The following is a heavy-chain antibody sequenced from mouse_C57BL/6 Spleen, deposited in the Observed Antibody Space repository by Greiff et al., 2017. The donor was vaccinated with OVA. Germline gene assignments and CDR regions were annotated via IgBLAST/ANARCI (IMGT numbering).Heavy chain of an antibody. Sequence: VQVVESGAELARPGASVKMSCKASGYTFTSYTMHWVKQRPGQGLEWIGYINPSSGYTKYNQKFKDKATLTADKSSSTAYMQLSSLTSEDSAVYYCARSLTGIDYWGQGTTLPVSS. D-gene: IGHD4-1*01. J-gene: IGHJ2*01. CDR3: ARSLTGIDY. V-gene: IGHV1-4*01. CDR2: INPSSGYT. CDR1: GYTFTSYT.